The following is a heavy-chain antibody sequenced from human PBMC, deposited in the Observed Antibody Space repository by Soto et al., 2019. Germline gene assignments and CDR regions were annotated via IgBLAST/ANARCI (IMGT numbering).Heavy chain of an antibody. CDR3: ARHYNTGAFFDY. Sequence: WETLSLTCSVSGASVSSSHYWGWIRQPPGKGLEWIGSVSYSGGPYYSPSFKSRITIFVDTSNNQFSLRVRSVTATDTAVYFCARHYNTGAFFDYWGQGKLVTVSS. J-gene: IGHJ4*02. V-gene: IGHV4-39*01. CDR1: GASVSSSHY. D-gene: IGHD1-20*01. CDR2: VSYSGGP.